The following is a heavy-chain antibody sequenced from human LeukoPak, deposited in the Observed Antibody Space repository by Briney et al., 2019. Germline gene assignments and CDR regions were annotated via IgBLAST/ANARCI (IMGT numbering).Heavy chain of an antibody. Sequence: SETLSLTCAVSGGSISSSNWWSWVRQPPGKGLEWIGEIYHSGSTNYNPSLKSRVTISVDKSKNQFSLKLSSVTAADTAVYYCARRGIVGATGGGFDYWGQGTLVTVSS. V-gene: IGHV4-4*02. J-gene: IGHJ4*02. CDR1: GGSISSSNW. CDR2: IYHSGST. CDR3: ARRGIVGATGGGFDY. D-gene: IGHD1-26*01.